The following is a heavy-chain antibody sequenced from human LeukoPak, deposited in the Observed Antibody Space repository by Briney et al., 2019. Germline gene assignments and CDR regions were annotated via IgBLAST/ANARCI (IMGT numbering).Heavy chain of an antibody. D-gene: IGHD3-22*01. CDR2: ISSSGSTI. V-gene: IGHV3-11*04. Sequence: GGSLRLSCAASGFTFSDYYMSWIRQAPGKGLEWVSYISSSGSTIYYADSVKGRFTISRDNSKNTLYLQMNSLRAEDTAVYYCARVGYDSSGYYHFDFWGQGTLVTVSS. CDR3: ARVGYDSSGYYHFDF. J-gene: IGHJ4*02. CDR1: GFTFSDYY.